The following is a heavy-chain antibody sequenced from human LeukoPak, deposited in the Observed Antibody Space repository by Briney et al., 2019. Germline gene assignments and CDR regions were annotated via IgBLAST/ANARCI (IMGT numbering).Heavy chain of an antibody. CDR2: IRSNSDGGTI. V-gene: IGHV3-15*07. CDR3: ATDFYDSA. J-gene: IGHJ5*02. CDR1: GFTFSNAW. Sequence: GGSLRLSCATSGFTFSNAWMNWVRQAPGKGLEWVGRIRSNSDGGTIDYAAPVKGRFTLSRDDSKTTLYLQMNSLQTEDTAVYYCATDFYDSAWGQGTLVAVSS. D-gene: IGHD3-22*01.